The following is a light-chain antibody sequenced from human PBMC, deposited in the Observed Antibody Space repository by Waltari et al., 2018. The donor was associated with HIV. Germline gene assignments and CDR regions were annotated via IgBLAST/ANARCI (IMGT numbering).Light chain of an antibody. CDR3: QQSYSTPRT. Sequence: DIQMTQSPSPLSASVGDRVTITCRASQNITTYLNWYQQKPGKAPNLLIYAASSLQSGVPSRFSGSGSGTDFTLAISSLQSEDFATYYCQQSYSTPRTFGQGTRVDTK. CDR2: AAS. J-gene: IGKJ1*01. V-gene: IGKV1-39*01. CDR1: QNITTY.